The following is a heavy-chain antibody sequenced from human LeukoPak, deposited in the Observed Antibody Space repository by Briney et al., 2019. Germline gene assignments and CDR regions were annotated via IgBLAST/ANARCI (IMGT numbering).Heavy chain of an antibody. CDR1: GYTFTSYD. CDR3: ARGLSPTYYYDSSGYYGVDY. J-gene: IGHJ4*02. CDR2: MNPNSGNT. D-gene: IGHD3-22*01. V-gene: IGHV1-8*01. Sequence: GASVKVSCKASGYTFTSYDINWVRQATGQGLEWMGWMNPNSGNTGYAQKFQGRVTMTRNTSISTAYMELSSLRSEDTAVYYCARGLSPTYYYDSSGYYGVDYWGQGTLVTVSS.